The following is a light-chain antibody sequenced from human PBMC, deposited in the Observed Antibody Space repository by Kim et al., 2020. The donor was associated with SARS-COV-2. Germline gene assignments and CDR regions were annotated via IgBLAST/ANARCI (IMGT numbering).Light chain of an antibody. Sequence: SVALGQTARITCGGNNIGSKNVHWYQQKPGQAPVLVIYRDSNRPSGIPERFSGSNSGNTATLTISRAQAGDEADYSCQVWDSSTVVFGGGTQLTVL. J-gene: IGLJ2*01. V-gene: IGLV3-9*01. CDR3: QVWDSSTVV. CDR1: NIGSKN. CDR2: RDS.